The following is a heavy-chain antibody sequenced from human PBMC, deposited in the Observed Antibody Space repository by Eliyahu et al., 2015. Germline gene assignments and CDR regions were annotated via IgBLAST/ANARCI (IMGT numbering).Heavy chain of an antibody. J-gene: IGHJ3*02. V-gene: IGHV3-23*01. CDR2: ISGSGGST. Sequence: RCPCQSPGKGLXWVXAISGSGGSTYYADSVKGRFTISRDNSKNTLYLQMNSLRAEDTAVYYCAKDYYDSSGYYPDAFDIWGQGTMVTVSS. D-gene: IGHD3-22*01. CDR3: AKDYYDSSGYYPDAFDI.